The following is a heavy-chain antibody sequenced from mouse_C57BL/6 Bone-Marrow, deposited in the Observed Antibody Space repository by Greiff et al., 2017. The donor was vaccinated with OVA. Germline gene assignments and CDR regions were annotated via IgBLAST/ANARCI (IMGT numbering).Heavy chain of an antibody. Sequence: VQLKESGPELVKPGASVKISCKASGYTFTDYYINWVKQRPGQGLEWIGWIFPGSGSTYYNEKFKGKATLTVDKSSSTAYMLLSSLTSEDSAVYFCARLGITTVAWYFDVWGTGTTVTVSS. CDR1: GYTFTDYY. D-gene: IGHD1-1*01. CDR2: IFPGSGST. J-gene: IGHJ1*03. CDR3: ARLGITTVAWYFDV. V-gene: IGHV1-75*01.